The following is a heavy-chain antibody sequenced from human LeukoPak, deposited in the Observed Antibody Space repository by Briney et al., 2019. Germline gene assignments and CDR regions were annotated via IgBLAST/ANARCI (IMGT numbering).Heavy chain of an antibody. CDR3: ARSSYSSSSSV. CDR1: GFILTTYP. Sequence: GGSLRLSCSASGFILTTYPMAWVRQAAGKGLEWVSVIGPDGGGIQYVDSVKGRFTISRDTSKNTLYLQMNSLRAEDTAVYYCARSSYSSSSSVWGQGTTVTVSS. D-gene: IGHD6-6*01. J-gene: IGHJ6*02. V-gene: IGHV3-23*01. CDR2: IGPDGGGI.